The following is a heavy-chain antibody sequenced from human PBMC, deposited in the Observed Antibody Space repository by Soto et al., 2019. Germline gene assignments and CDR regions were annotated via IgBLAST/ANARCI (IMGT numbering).Heavy chain of an antibody. CDR3: ARDTPDRTGFDP. D-gene: IGHD1-1*01. CDR1: GGTFSSYA. Sequence: AVKVSCKASGGTFSSYAISWVRQAPGQGPEWMGGIIPIFGTANYAQKFQGRVTITADKSTSTAYMELSSLRSEDTAVYYCARDTPDRTGFDPWGQGTLVTVSS. V-gene: IGHV1-69*06. CDR2: IIPIFGTA. J-gene: IGHJ5*02.